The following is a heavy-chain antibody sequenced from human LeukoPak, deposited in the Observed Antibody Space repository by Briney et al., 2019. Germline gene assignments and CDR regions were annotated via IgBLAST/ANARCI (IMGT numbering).Heavy chain of an antibody. D-gene: IGHD2-15*01. CDR3: ARKVAAETDFDY. CDR1: GHTFTSYY. V-gene: IGHV1-46*01. CDR2: INPSGGST. Sequence: ASVKVSCKASGHTFTSYYMHWVRQAPGQGLEWMGIINPSGGSTSYAQKFQGRATMTRDTSTSTVYMELSSLRSEDMAVYYCARKVAAETDFDYWGQGTLVTVSS. J-gene: IGHJ4*02.